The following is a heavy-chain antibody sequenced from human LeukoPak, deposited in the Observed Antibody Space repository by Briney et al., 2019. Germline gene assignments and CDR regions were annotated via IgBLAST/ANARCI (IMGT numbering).Heavy chain of an antibody. D-gene: IGHD3-9*01. V-gene: IGHV3-23*01. CDR1: GFTFSSYA. CDR3: AKGPTCYDILTGYYYYGMDV. CDR2: ISGSSGST. Sequence: GGALRLSCAASGFTFSSYAMRWVRQAPGKGLEWVSAISGSSGSTYYADSVKGRFTISRDNSKNTLYLQMNSLGAEDTAVYYCAKGPTCYDILTGYYYYGMDVWGQGTTVTVSS. J-gene: IGHJ6*02.